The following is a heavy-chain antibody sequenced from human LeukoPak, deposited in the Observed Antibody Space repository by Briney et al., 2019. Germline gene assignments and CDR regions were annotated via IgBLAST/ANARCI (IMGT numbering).Heavy chain of an antibody. J-gene: IGHJ4*02. D-gene: IGHD3-9*01. V-gene: IGHV4-4*02. CDR1: GGSVSSSNW. CDR3: ARDAAYYDTLTGYSPLGY. CDR2: IYHSGST. Sequence: SETLSLTCAVSGGSVSSSNWWSWVRQPPGKGLEWIGEIYHSGSTNYNPSLKSRVTISVDKSKNQFSLKLSSVTAADTAVYYCARDAAYYDTLTGYSPLGYWGQGTLVTVSS.